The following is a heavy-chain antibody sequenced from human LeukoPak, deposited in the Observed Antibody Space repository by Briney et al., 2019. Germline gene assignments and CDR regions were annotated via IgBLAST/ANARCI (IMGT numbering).Heavy chain of an antibody. CDR1: VFTFSSYA. D-gene: IGHD2-15*01. V-gene: IGHV3-23*01. Sequence: GGSLRLSCAASVFTFSSYAMRWVPQAPGRGLEWVPGISGSGGSTYYADSVKGRFTISRDNSKNTLYLQMNGLRAEDTAVYYCAKLDSVWVVVSATDTVFDYWGQGILVTVSS. CDR3: AKLDSVWVVVSATDTVFDY. CDR2: ISGSGGST. J-gene: IGHJ4*02.